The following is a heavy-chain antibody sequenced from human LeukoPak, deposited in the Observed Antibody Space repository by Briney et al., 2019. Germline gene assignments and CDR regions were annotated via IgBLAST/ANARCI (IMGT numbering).Heavy chain of an antibody. Sequence: GGSRRLSCAASGCTFSSYTMSWVRQAPGKGLEWVSVISGRGGYTDYADSVKGRFTISRDNSKNTLYLQMNSLRAEDTAVYYCAEDYSGTPFDYWGEGTLVTVSS. CDR2: ISGRGGYT. J-gene: IGHJ4*02. D-gene: IGHD4-11*01. V-gene: IGHV3-23*01. CDR3: AEDYSGTPFDY. CDR1: GCTFSSYT.